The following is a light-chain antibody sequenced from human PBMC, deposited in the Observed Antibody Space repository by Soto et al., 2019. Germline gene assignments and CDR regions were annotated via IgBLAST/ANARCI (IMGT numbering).Light chain of an antibody. CDR2: GAS. CDR1: RSISNY. CDR3: QQSYNAPYT. J-gene: IGKJ3*01. Sequence: DIQMTQSPSSLSASVGDAVSLTCRASRSISNYLNWYQQKPGRAPKLLISGASSLQRGVPSRFSGSGSGTTFTLTITSLQPDDFAIYFCQQSYNAPYTLGPGTKVDIK. V-gene: IGKV1-39*01.